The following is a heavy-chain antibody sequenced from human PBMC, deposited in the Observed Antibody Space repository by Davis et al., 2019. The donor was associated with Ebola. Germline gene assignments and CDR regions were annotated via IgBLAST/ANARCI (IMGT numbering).Heavy chain of an antibody. CDR1: GYTFTSYG. CDR3: ARDATVTTLYYYVMDV. Sequence: ASVKVSCKASGYTFTSYGISWVRQAPGQGLEWMGWISAYNGNTNYAQKLQGRVTMTTDTSTSTAYMELRSLRSDDTAVYYCARDATVTTLYYYVMDVWGQGTTVTVSS. D-gene: IGHD4-17*01. J-gene: IGHJ6*02. V-gene: IGHV1-18*01. CDR2: ISAYNGNT.